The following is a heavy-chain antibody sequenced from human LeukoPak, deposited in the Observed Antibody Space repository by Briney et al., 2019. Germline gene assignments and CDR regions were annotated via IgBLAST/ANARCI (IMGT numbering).Heavy chain of an antibody. J-gene: IGHJ4*02. D-gene: IGHD5-18*01. CDR2: ISSSGSTI. CDR3: AREGTRGYSYGLDY. Sequence: GGSLRLSCAASGFTFSSYEMNWVRQAPGKGLEWVSYISSSGSTIYYADSVKGRFTISRDNAKNSLYLQMNSLRAEDTAVYYCAREGTRGYSYGLDYWGQGTLVTVSS. V-gene: IGHV3-48*03. CDR1: GFTFSSYE.